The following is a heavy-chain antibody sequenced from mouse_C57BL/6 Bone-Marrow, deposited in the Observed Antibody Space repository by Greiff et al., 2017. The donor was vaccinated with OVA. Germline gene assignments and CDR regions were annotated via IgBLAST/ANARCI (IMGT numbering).Heavy chain of an antibody. J-gene: IGHJ2*01. CDR3: ARGGYYYYFDY. V-gene: IGHV1-81*01. CDR2: IYPRSGNT. CDR1: GYTFTSYG. Sequence: QVQLKQSGAELARPGASVKLSCKASGYTFTSYGISWVKQRTGQGLEWIGEIYPRSGNTYYNEKFKGKATLTADKSSSTAYMELRSLTSEDSAVYFCARGGYYYYFDYWAKAPLSQSPQ. D-gene: IGHD1-1*01.